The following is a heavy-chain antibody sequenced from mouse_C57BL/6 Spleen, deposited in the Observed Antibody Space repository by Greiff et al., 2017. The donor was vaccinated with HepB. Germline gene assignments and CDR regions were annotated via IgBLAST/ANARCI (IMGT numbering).Heavy chain of an antibody. CDR2: INPSSGYT. CDR1: GYTFTSYW. Sequence: QVQLQQSGAELAKPGASVKLSCKASGYTFTSYWMHWVKQRPRQGLEWIGYINPSSGYTKYNQKFKDKATLTADKSSSTAYMQLSSLTYEDSAVYYCARGGSSYLYAMDYWGQGTSVTVSS. J-gene: IGHJ4*01. CDR3: ARGGSSYLYAMDY. D-gene: IGHD1-1*01. V-gene: IGHV1-7*01.